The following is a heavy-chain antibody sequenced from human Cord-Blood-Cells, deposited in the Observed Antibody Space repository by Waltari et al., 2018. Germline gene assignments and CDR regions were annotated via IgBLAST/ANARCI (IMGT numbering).Heavy chain of an antibody. Sequence: EVQLVESGGGLVKPGGSLRLSCAASGFTFSSYSMNWVRQAPGKGLGWVSAISSSIIYIDYADSVKGRFTISRDNAKNSLYLQMNSLRAEDTAVYYCARVGNYYGSGSFDYWGQGTLVTVSS. CDR2: ISSSIIYI. V-gene: IGHV3-21*01. D-gene: IGHD3-10*01. CDR1: GFTFSSYS. CDR3: ARVGNYYGSGSFDY. J-gene: IGHJ4*02.